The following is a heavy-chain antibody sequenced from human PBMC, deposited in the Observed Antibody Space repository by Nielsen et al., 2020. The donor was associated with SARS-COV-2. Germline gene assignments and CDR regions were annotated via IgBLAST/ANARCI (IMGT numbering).Heavy chain of an antibody. V-gene: IGHV3-9*01. CDR2: ISWNSGSI. Sequence: GGSLRLSCAASGFTFDDYAMHWVRQAPGKDLEWVSGISWNSGSIGYADSVKGRFTISRDNAKNSLYLQMNSLRAEDTALYYCASLGGVYGSGSYYYYGMDVWGQGTTVTVSS. CDR1: GFTFDDYA. CDR3: ASLGGVYGSGSYYYYGMDV. J-gene: IGHJ6*02. D-gene: IGHD3-10*01.